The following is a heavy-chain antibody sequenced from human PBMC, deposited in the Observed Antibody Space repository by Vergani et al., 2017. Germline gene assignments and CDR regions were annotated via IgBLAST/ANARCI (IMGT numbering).Heavy chain of an antibody. CDR2: ISGSGGNT. J-gene: IGHJ4*02. D-gene: IGHD6-19*01. V-gene: IGHV3-23*01. Sequence: EVQLLESGGNLIQPGGSLRLSCGASGFTFSSYAMTWVRLAPGKGLQWVSAISGSGGNTFYTDSVKGRFTISRDNSKDTLYLQMNSLKTEDTAVYYCTRRGPVAGMGGDYWGQGTLVTVSS. CDR1: GFTFSSYA. CDR3: TRRGPVAGMGGDY.